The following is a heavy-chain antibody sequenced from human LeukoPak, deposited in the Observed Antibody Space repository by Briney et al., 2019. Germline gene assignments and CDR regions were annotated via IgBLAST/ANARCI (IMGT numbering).Heavy chain of an antibody. CDR3: ATGSRGDF. Sequence: PGGSLRLSCAASGFTFSDAWMTWLRQAPVQGLEWIGLIKRKSDGGTTQYGPPMEGRFTISRDDSKETLYLQMDSVKTEDTAVYYCATGSRGDFWGQGTLVTVSS. CDR2: IKRKSDGGTT. J-gene: IGHJ4*02. CDR1: GFTFSDAW. V-gene: IGHV3-15*05. D-gene: IGHD2-2*01.